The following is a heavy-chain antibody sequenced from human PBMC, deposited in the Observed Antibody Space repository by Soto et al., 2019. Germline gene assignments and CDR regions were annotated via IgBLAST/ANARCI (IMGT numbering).Heavy chain of an antibody. CDR3: ARNHDNGDFSDY. V-gene: IGHV3-21*01. J-gene: IGHJ4*02. CDR2: ISSSSSYI. CDR1: GFTFSSYS. D-gene: IGHD4-17*01. Sequence: EVQLVESGGGLVKPGGSLRLSCAASGFTFSSYSMNWVRQAPGKGLEWVSSISSSSSYIYYADSVKGRFTISRDNAKNSLYLQMNSLRAEDTAVYYCARNHDNGDFSDYWGQGTLVTVSS.